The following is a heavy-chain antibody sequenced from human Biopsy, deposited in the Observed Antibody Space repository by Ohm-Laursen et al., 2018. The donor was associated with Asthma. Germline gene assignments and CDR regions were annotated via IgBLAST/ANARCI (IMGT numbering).Heavy chain of an antibody. CDR1: GHNFISFA. J-gene: IGHJ3*01. CDR2: VNTGNGDT. CDR3: ARTYYDFLTGQVKDVFGV. V-gene: IGHV1-3*04. Sequence: ASVKVSCKASGHNFISFAIHWVRQAPGQRLEWMAWVNTGNGDTKYSQKFQGRVTITRDTSASTAYMELRSLRSEDTATYYCARTYYDFLTGQVKDVFGVWGQGTMVTVSS. D-gene: IGHD3-9*01.